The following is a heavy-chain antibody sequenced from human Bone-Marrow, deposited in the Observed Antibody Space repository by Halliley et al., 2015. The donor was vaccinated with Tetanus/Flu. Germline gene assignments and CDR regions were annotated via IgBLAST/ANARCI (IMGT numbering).Heavy chain of an antibody. CDR3: ARGGGFSGGTCYYADY. J-gene: IGHJ4*02. D-gene: IGHD3-9*01. CDR2: ISGRGT. Sequence: SLRLSCVASGFNFGYHVMSWVRQAPGKGLEWVSTISGRGTYYAESVKDRFTISRDDSKDTLYLLMNSLRAEDTAVYHCARGGGFSGGTCYYADYWGQGTLVTVSS. V-gene: IGHV3-23*01. CDR1: GFNFGYHV.